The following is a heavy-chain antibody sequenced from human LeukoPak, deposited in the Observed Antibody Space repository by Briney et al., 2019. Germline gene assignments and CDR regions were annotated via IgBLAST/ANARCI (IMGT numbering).Heavy chain of an antibody. V-gene: IGHV3-23*01. CDR1: GFTFSSYA. CDR3: AKDSKGGDSYYYYYMDV. D-gene: IGHD3-16*01. J-gene: IGHJ6*03. Sequence: PGGSLRLSCAASGFTFSSYAMSWVRQAPGKGLEWVSAISGSGGSTYYADSVKGQFTISRDNSKNTLYLQMNSLRAEDTAVYYCAKDSKGGDSYYYYYMDVWGKGTTVTVSS. CDR2: ISGSGGST.